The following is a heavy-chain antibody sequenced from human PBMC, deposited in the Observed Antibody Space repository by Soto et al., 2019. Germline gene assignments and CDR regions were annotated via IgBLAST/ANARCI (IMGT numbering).Heavy chain of an antibody. D-gene: IGHD3-9*01. CDR2: ISAYNGNT. V-gene: IGHV1-18*01. CDR1: GYTFTSYG. CDR3: ATTTAYYDILTGYSTPGWFDP. J-gene: IGHJ5*02. Sequence: QVQLVQSGAEVKKPGASVKVSCKASGYTFTSYGISWVRQAPGQGLEWMGWISAYNGNTNYAQKLQGRVTMTTDTSTSTAYMELRSLRSDDTAVYYCATTTAYYDILTGYSTPGWFDPWGQGTLVTVSS.